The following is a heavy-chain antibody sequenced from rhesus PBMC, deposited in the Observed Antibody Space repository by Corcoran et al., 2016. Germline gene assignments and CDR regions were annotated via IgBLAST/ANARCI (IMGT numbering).Heavy chain of an antibody. Sequence: QVQLQESGPGLVKPSETLSLTCAVSGYSISGYYWSWIRQAPGKGVEWIGYITYSGRTSYNPSLNSRVTVSRDTSKNQFSLKLSSVTAADTAVYYCARDITVAGGFDYWGQGVLVTVSS. V-gene: IGHV4-122*02. CDR2: ITYSGRT. D-gene: IGHD4-29*01. CDR3: ARDITVAGGFDY. J-gene: IGHJ4*01. CDR1: GYSISGYY.